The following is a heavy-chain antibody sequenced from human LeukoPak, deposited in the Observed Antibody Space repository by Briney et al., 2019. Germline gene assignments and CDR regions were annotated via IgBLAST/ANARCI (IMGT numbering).Heavy chain of an antibody. D-gene: IGHD4-17*01. J-gene: IGHJ4*02. CDR3: ARGTTVTTLHLDY. CDR2: ISSDGSGT. V-gene: IGHV3-74*01. CDR1: GFTFSSYW. Sequence: GGSLRLSCAASGFTFSSYWMHWVRQAPGKGLVWVSRISSDGSGTTYADSVKGRITISRDNAKNTLHLQMNSLRAEDTAVYYCARGTTVTTLHLDYWGQGTLVTVSS.